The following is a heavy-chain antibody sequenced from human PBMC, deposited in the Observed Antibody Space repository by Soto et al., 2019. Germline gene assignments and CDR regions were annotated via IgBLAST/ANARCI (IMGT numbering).Heavy chain of an antibody. D-gene: IGHD1-26*01. Sequence: PGGSLRLSCAASGFTFSVYSMNWVRQAPGKGLEWVSSISSSSNSIYYTDSVQGRFTISRDNAKNSLYLQMNSLRAEDTAVYYCARGSGSLLKAAFDYWGQGTLVTVS. CDR3: ARGSGSLLKAAFDY. CDR2: ISSSSNSI. V-gene: IGHV3-21*01. CDR1: GFTFSVYS. J-gene: IGHJ4*02.